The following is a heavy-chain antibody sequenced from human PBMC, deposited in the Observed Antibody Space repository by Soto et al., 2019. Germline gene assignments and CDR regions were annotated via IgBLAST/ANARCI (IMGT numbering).Heavy chain of an antibody. CDR2: LSTSGRT. V-gene: IGHV4-4*07. J-gene: IGHJ2*01. D-gene: IGHD2-8*01. CDR1: GDSIGNFY. CDR3: ARGMGRYFDL. Sequence: PSETLSLTCTVSGDSIGNFYWSWIRQPAGKGLESIGRLSTSGRTNYSPSLQSRATMSLDTSKNRFSLRLTSVSAADTAVYFCARGMGRYFDLWGRGTLVTVSS.